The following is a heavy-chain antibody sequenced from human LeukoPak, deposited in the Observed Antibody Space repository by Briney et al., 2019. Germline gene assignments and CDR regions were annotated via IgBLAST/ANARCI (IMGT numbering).Heavy chain of an antibody. D-gene: IGHD1-26*01. CDR3: AKNTWELLQ. CDR2: IYYSGST. CDR1: GVSISSYY. J-gene: IGHJ4*02. V-gene: IGHV4-59*01. Sequence: SETLFLTCTVSGVSISSYYWSWIRQPPGKGLEWIGYIYYSGSTNYNPSLKSRVTISVDTSKNQFSLKLSSVTAADTAVYYCAKNTWELLQWGQGTLVTVSS.